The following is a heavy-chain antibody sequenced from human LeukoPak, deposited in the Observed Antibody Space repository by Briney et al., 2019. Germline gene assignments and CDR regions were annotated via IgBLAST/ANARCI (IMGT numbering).Heavy chain of an antibody. J-gene: IGHJ5*02. V-gene: IGHV3-30*18. CDR3: AKPNRRYCSSTSCYPDWFDP. D-gene: IGHD2-2*01. CDR1: GFTFSSYG. Sequence: GGSLRLSCAASGFTFSSYGMHWVRQAPGKGLEWVAVISYDGSNKYYADSVKGRFTNSRDNSKNTLYLQMNSLRAEDTAVYYCAKPNRRYCSSTSCYPDWFDPWGQGTLVTVSS. CDR2: ISYDGSNK.